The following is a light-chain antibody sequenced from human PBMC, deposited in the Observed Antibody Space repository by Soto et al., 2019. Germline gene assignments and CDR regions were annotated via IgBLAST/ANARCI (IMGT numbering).Light chain of an antibody. V-gene: IGLV3-9*01. J-gene: IGLJ1*01. CDR3: HVWVSRTDV. CDR1: NIGGKH. Sequence: SYELTQPVSLSVAQGQTARITCEGDNIGGKHVHWYQQKPGQAPVLVIHKDSDRPSGISARFSGSKSGNTATLTINRAQAGDEADYYCHVWVSRTDVFGAGTKVTVL. CDR2: KDS.